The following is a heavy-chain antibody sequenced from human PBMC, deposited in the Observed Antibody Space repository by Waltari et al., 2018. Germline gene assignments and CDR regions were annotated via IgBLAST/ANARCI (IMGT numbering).Heavy chain of an antibody. CDR2: INHSGST. CDR1: GGPFSGYY. CDR3: ARNRRGDDYSYYKPYYYYGMDV. V-gene: IGHV4-34*01. D-gene: IGHD4-4*01. J-gene: IGHJ6*02. Sequence: QVQLQQWGAGLLKPSETLSLTFAVYGGPFSGYYWSCIRQPPGKGLEWIGEINHSGSTNYNPSLKSRVTISVDTSKNHFSLKLSSVTAADTAVYFCARNRRGDDYSYYKPYYYYGMDVWGQGTTVTVSS.